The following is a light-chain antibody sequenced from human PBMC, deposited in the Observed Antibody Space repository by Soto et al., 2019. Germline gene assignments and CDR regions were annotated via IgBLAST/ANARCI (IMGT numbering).Light chain of an antibody. CDR1: HDIREH. CDR2: DAA. V-gene: IGKV1-27*01. Sequence: DFQMTQSPSSLSASVGDRVTLKGRANHDIREHLAWYQQKPGKVPKLLIYDAATLQSGVPSRFSGGGSGTDFTLTISSLQPEDVATYYCQKYNRTPRTFGQGTRVELK. J-gene: IGKJ1*01. CDR3: QKYNRTPRT.